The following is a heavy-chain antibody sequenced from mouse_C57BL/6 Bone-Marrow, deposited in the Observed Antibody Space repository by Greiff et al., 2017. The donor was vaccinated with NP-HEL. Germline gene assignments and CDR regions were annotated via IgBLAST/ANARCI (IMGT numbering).Heavy chain of an antibody. CDR1: GFTFSSYA. J-gene: IGHJ1*03. CDR3: TRVVYDSSHWYFDV. D-gene: IGHD1-1*01. V-gene: IGHV5-9-1*02. CDR2: ISSGGDYI. Sequence: EVQLVESGEGLVKPGGSLKLSCAASGFTFSSYAMSWVRQTPEKRLEWVAYISSGGDYISSADTVKGRFTISRDNARNTLYLQMSSLKSEDTAMNYCTRVVYDSSHWYFDVWGTGTTVTVSS.